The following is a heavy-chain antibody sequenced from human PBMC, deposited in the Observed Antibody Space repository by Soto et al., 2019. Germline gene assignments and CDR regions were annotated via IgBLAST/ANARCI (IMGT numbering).Heavy chain of an antibody. J-gene: IGHJ4*02. D-gene: IGHD1-26*01. Sequence: PGGSLRLSCAASGFTFSSYGMHWVRQAPGKGLEWVAVISYDGSNKYYADSVKGRFTISRDNSKNTLYLQMNSLRAEDTAVYYCAKRLSGSKSFDYWGQGTLVTRLL. V-gene: IGHV3-30*18. CDR2: ISYDGSNK. CDR3: AKRLSGSKSFDY. CDR1: GFTFSSYG.